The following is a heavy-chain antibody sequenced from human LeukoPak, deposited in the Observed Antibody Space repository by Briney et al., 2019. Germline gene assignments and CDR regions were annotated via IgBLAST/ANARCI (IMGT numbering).Heavy chain of an antibody. CDR3: AGYGNYWDWYFDL. CDR1: GYSISSGYY. CDR2: IYHSGST. Sequence: SETLSLTCTVSGYSISSGYYWGWIRQPPGKGLEWIGSIYHSGSTYYNPSLKSRVTISVDTSKNQISLRLTSVTAADTAVYYCAGYGNYWDWYFDLWGRGTLVTVSS. V-gene: IGHV4-38-2*02. J-gene: IGHJ2*01. D-gene: IGHD4-11*01.